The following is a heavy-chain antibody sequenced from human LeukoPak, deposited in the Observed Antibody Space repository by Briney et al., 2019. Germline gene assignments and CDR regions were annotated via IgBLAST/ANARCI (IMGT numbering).Heavy chain of an antibody. Sequence: ASVKVSGKASGYTFTGYYMHWVRQAPGQGLEWMGWINPNSGNTGYAQKFQGRVTMTRNTSISTAYMELSSLRSEDTAVYYCAREHYGSGSYYHNWFDPWGQGTLVTVSS. V-gene: IGHV1-8*02. CDR2: INPNSGNT. CDR1: GYTFTGYY. J-gene: IGHJ5*02. CDR3: AREHYGSGSYYHNWFDP. D-gene: IGHD3-10*01.